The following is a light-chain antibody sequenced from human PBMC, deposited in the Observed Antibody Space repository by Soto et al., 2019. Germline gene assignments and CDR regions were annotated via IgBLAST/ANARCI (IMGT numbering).Light chain of an antibody. J-gene: IGKJ4*01. Sequence: DIVMTQSPLSLPVTPGEPASISCRSSQSLLYSNGYNYVDWYLQKPGQPPQLLIFLGSSRASGVPDRFNGSGSGTDFTLRTTTVEAEDVGVYYCMQVLQTPLTFGGGTKLEIK. CDR2: LGS. V-gene: IGKV2-28*01. CDR3: MQVLQTPLT. CDR1: QSLLYSNGYNY.